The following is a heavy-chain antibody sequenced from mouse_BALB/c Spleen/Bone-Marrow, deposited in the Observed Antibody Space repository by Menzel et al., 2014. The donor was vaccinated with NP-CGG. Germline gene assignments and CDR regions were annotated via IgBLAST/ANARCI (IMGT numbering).Heavy chain of an antibody. CDR1: GYTFTSYW. J-gene: IGHJ4*01. CDR2: IYPGDGAT. D-gene: IGHD1-2*01. Sequence: QVQLKESGAELARPGASVKLSCKASGYTFTSYWMQWVKQRPGQGLEWIGAIYPGDGATRYTQKFKGKATLTADKSSSTAYRQLSSLASEDSAVYYCARRDYGIRENYYAMDYWGQGTSVTVSS. CDR3: ARRDYGIRENYYAMDY. V-gene: IGHV1-87*01.